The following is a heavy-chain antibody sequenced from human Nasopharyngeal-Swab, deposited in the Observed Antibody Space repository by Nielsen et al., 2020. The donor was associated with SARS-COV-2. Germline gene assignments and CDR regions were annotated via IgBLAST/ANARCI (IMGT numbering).Heavy chain of an antibody. D-gene: IGHD5-12*01. J-gene: IGHJ6*04. CDR3: ARDTSVDIVLLYYGMDV. V-gene: IGHV3-30*03. Sequence: GGSLRLSCAASGFTFNSHGMHWVRQAPGKGLEWVAVISFDGSKKYYADSVKGRFTISRDSSKNTLYLQMNSLRAEDTAVYYCARDTSVDIVLLYYGMDVWGKGTTVTVSS. CDR2: ISFDGSKK. CDR1: GFTFNSHG.